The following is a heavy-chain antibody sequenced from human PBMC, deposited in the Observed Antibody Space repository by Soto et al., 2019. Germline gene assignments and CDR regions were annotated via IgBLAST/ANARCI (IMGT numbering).Heavy chain of an antibody. Sequence: QVQLEESGGGVVQPGRSLRLSCEASGFTFNTYSMHWVRQPPGKGLEWLAALWYDGTQKYYADSVKGRFIISRDNSKKTLYLEMNSLRAEDTAVYYCARAGGTTVTGLWHFDSWGQVTLVTVSS. CDR3: ARAGGTTVTGLWHFDS. V-gene: IGHV3-33*01. CDR1: GFTFNTYS. CDR2: LWYDGTQK. J-gene: IGHJ4*02. D-gene: IGHD4-17*01.